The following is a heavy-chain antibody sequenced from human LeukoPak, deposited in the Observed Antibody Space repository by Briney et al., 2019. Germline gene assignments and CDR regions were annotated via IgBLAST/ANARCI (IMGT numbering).Heavy chain of an antibody. Sequence: ASVKVSCKASGYTFTSYGISWVRQAPGQGLEWMGWMNPNSGNTGYAQKFQGRVTMTRNTSISTAYMELSSLRSEDTAVYYCATHSSGLAFDYWGQGTLVTVSS. J-gene: IGHJ4*02. V-gene: IGHV1-8*02. CDR3: ATHSSGLAFDY. D-gene: IGHD6-19*01. CDR2: MNPNSGNT. CDR1: GYTFTSYG.